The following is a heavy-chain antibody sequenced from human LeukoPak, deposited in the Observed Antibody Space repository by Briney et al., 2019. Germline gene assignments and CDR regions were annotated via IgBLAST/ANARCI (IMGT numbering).Heavy chain of an antibody. CDR3: ARDSRLGIPYFDY. CDR2: ISASSSTI. CDR1: GFTFSIFS. J-gene: IGHJ4*02. D-gene: IGHD7-27*01. Sequence: GRSLRLSCAASGFTFSIFSMNWVRQAPGKGLEWVSYISASSSTIYYADSVKGRFTISRDNAKNSLFLQMNSLRAEDTAVYYCARDSRLGIPYFDYWGQGTLATVSS. V-gene: IGHV3-48*01.